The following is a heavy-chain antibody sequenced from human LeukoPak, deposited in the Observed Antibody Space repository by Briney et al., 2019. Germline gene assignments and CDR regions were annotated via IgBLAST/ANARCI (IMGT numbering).Heavy chain of an antibody. CDR3: ARSTGSTMFIDY. Sequence: SETLSLTCTVSGGSISSYYWSWIRQPPGKGLEWTGYIYYSGNTDYNPSLKSRVAISVDTSKNQFSLKLSSVTAADTAVYYCARSTGSTMFIDYWGQGTLVTVSS. J-gene: IGHJ4*02. CDR1: GGSISSYY. D-gene: IGHD3-10*02. CDR2: IYYSGNT. V-gene: IGHV4-59*01.